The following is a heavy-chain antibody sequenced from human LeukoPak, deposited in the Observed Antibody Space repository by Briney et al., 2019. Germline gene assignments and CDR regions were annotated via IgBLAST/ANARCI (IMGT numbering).Heavy chain of an antibody. CDR1: GGSLSRISYY. CDR3: ARQSYDFDY. V-gene: IGHV4-39*01. Sequence: SETLSLTCTVSGGSLSRISYYGGWIRQPPGKGLEWIGSIYYSGSTYYNPSLKSRVTISEATSKNQFSLKLSSATAADTAVYHCARQSYDFDYWGQGALVTVSS. J-gene: IGHJ4*02. CDR2: IYYSGST. D-gene: IGHD5-12*01.